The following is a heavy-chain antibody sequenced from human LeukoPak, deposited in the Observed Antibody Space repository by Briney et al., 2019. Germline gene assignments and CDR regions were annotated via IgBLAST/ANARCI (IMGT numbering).Heavy chain of an antibody. CDR1: GFTFSDHY. J-gene: IGHJ4*02. Sequence: GGSLRLSCAASGFTFSDHYMDWVRQAPGKGLEWVGRTRNKANSYTTEYAASVKSRFTISRDDSKNSLYLQMNSLKTEDTAVYYCASISKLVGASSGTSVADYWGQGTLVTVSS. D-gene: IGHD1-26*01. CDR3: ASISKLVGASSGTSVADY. CDR2: TRNKANSYTT. V-gene: IGHV3-72*01.